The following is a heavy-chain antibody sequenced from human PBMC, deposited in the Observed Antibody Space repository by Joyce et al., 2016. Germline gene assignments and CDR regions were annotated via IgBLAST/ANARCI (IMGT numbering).Heavy chain of an antibody. D-gene: IGHD3-3*01. CDR2: VHYSGTT. CDR3: ARRWSGTDY. Sequence: QVQLQESGPGLVKPSETLSLTCTVSGGSVSEYYWSWIRQPPGKGLEWIGYVHYSGTTRYNPSLKSRVTISMDTSKNQFSLRLTSMTAADTAVYYCARRWSGTDYWGQGTLVTVSS. CDR1: GGSVSEYY. V-gene: IGHV4-59*02. J-gene: IGHJ4*02.